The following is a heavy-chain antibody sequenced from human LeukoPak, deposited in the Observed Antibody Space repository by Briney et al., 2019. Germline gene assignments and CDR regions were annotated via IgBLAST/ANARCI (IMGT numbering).Heavy chain of an antibody. CDR1: GGTFSSYA. Sequence: SVKVSCKASGGTFSSYAISWVRQAPGQGLEWMGGIIPIFGTANYAQKFQGRVTITADETTSTAYMELSSLRSEDTAVYYCARSFFAAAAGSFDYWGQGTLVTVSS. J-gene: IGHJ4*02. CDR2: IIPIFGTA. V-gene: IGHV1-69*01. D-gene: IGHD6-13*01. CDR3: ARSFFAAAAGSFDY.